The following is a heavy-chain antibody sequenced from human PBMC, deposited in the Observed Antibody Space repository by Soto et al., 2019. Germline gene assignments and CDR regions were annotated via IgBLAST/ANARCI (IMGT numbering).Heavy chain of an antibody. D-gene: IGHD6-13*01. CDR3: ARHFIPAAGFDY. Sequence: GESLKISCKASGYSFTNYWIARVRQMPGKVLEWMGIIYPGDSDTRYSPSFQGQVTISADKSISTAYLQWSSLKASDTAMYYCARHFIPAAGFDYWGQGALVTVSS. V-gene: IGHV5-51*01. J-gene: IGHJ4*02. CDR2: IYPGDSDT. CDR1: GYSFTNYW.